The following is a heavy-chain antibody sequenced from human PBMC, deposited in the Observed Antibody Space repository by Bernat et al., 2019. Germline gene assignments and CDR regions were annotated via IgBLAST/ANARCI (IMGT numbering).Heavy chain of an antibody. CDR1: GFTFSNYN. CDR3: ASDPSGTYFLDY. D-gene: IGHD1-26*01. Sequence: EVQLLESGGGLVQPGGSLRLSCAASGFTFSNYNMNWVRQAPGKGLEWVSFISSSTSYIYYADSVKGRFTISRDNAKNSLYLQMNSLRAEDTAVYYCASDPSGTYFLDYWGQGTLVTVSS. V-gene: IGHV3-21*01. CDR2: ISSSTSYI. J-gene: IGHJ4*02.